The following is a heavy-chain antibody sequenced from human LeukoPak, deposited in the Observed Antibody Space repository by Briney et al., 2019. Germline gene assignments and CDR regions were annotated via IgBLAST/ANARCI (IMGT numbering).Heavy chain of an antibody. Sequence: PSETLSLTCAVYGGSFSGYYWSWIRQPPGKGLEWIGEINHNGSTNYNPSLKSRVTISVDTSKNQFSLKLSSVTAADTAVYYCASFIAARPYYFYYWGQGTLVTVSS. V-gene: IGHV4-34*01. J-gene: IGHJ4*02. CDR1: GGSFSGYY. D-gene: IGHD6-6*01. CDR2: INHNGST. CDR3: ASFIAARPYYFYY.